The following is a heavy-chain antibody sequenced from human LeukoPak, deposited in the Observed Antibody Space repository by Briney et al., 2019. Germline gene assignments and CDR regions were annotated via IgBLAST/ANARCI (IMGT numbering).Heavy chain of an antibody. V-gene: IGHV1-18*04. J-gene: IGHJ4*02. CDR2: ISGYNGNT. D-gene: IGHD4-23*01. Sequence: ASVKVSCKASGYTFTGYYLHWVRQAPGQGLEWMGWISGYNGNTNYAQKLQGRVTMTTDTSTSTAYMELRSLRSDDTAVYYCAREDAVVSPFDYWGQGTLVTVSS. CDR3: AREDAVVSPFDY. CDR1: GYTFTGYY.